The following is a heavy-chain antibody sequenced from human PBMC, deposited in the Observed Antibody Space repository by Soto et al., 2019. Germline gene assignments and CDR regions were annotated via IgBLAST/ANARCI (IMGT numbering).Heavy chain of an antibody. Sequence: ASVKVSCKVSGYTLTELSMHWVRQAPGKGLEWMGGFDPEDGETIYAQKFQGRVTMTEDTSTDTAYMELSSLRPEDTAVYYCATAGGEVGADLYNWFDPWGQGTLVTVSS. V-gene: IGHV1-24*01. CDR1: GYTLTELS. CDR2: FDPEDGET. CDR3: ATAGGEVGADLYNWFDP. J-gene: IGHJ5*02. D-gene: IGHD1-26*01.